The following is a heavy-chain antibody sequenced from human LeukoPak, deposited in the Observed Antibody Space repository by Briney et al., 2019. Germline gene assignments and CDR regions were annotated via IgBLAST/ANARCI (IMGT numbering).Heavy chain of an antibody. CDR1: GGSVSSYY. CDR3: ARGPSGDYPYYYYGMDV. D-gene: IGHD4-17*01. V-gene: IGHV4-59*02. J-gene: IGHJ6*02. CDR2: IYYSGST. Sequence: SETLSLTCTVSGGSVSSYYWSWIRQPPGKGLEWIGYIYYSGSTNYNPSLKSRVTISVDTSKNQFSLKLSSVTAADTAVYYCARGPSGDYPYYYYGMDVWGQGTTVTVSS.